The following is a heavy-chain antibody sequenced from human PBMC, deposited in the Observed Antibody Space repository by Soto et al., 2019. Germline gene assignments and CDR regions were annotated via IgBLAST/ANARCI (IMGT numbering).Heavy chain of an antibody. V-gene: IGHV4-59*01. CDR2: IYYSGST. CDR3: ARRTRYIAATRGPYGMDV. Sequence: QVQLQESGPGLVKPSETLSLTCTVSGGSISSYYWSWIRQPPGKGLEWIGYIYYSGSTNYNPSLKSRVTISVDTSKNQFSLKLSSVTAADTAVYYCARRTRYIAATRGPYGMDVWGQGTTVTVSS. D-gene: IGHD6-13*01. CDR1: GGSISSYY. J-gene: IGHJ6*02.